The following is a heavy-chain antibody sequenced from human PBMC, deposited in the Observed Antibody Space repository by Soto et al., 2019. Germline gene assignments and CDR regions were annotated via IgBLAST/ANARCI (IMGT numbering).Heavy chain of an antibody. D-gene: IGHD3-10*01. J-gene: IGHJ6*02. CDR3: ARGLHGSGSYLGFYGMDV. CDR1: GGSISSYY. Sequence: SETLSLTCTVSGGSISSYYWSWIRQPPGKGLEWIGYIYYSGSTNYNPSLKSRVTISVDTSKNQFSLKLSSVTAADTAVYYCARGLHGSGSYLGFYGMDVWGQGTTVTVSS. V-gene: IGHV4-59*01. CDR2: IYYSGST.